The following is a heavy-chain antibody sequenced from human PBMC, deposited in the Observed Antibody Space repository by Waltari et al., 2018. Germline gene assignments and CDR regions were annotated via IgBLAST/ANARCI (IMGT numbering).Heavy chain of an antibody. Sequence: QVQLVESGGGVVQPGRSLRLSCAASGFIFDDFGMHWVRQAPGKGLEWVATIWYDGSQRYYGDSVRGRFTISRDNSRNTLYLQMNRLTAEDTAVYYCTRESGNDGDCWGQGTLVTVSS. J-gene: IGHJ4*02. CDR1: GFIFDDFG. D-gene: IGHD1-1*01. CDR2: IWYDGSQR. V-gene: IGHV3-33*01. CDR3: TRESGNDGDC.